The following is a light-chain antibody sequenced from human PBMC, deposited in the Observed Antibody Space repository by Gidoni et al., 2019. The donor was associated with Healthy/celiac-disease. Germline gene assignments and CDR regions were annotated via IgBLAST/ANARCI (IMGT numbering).Light chain of an antibody. CDR2: TAS. V-gene: IGKV1-39*01. CDR3: QQSYTMPYT. J-gene: IGKJ2*01. Sequence: DIQMTQSPSSLSASVGARVTITRRASQSISSYLNWYQQKPGKAPTLLIYTASSLQGGVPSRFSGSGSRTDFTLTISSLQPEDFATYYCQQSYTMPYTFGQGTRLEIK. CDR1: QSISSY.